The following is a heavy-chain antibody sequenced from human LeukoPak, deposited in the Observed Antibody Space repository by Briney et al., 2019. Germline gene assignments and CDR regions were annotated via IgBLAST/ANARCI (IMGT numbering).Heavy chain of an antibody. D-gene: IGHD3-22*01. CDR3: ARDTGWLPDD. CDR2: IYTSGST. CDR1: GGSISSGSYY. Sequence: PSQTLSLTCTVSGGSISSGSYYWSWIRQPAGKGLEWIGRIYTSGSTNYNPSLKSRVIISVDTSKNQFSLKLSSVTAADTAVYYCARDTGWLPDDWGQGTLVTVSS. V-gene: IGHV4-61*02. J-gene: IGHJ4*02.